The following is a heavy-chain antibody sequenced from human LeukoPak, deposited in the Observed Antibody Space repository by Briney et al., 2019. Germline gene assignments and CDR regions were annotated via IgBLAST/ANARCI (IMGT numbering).Heavy chain of an antibody. Sequence: SETLSLTCAVYGGSFSGYYWSWIRQPPGKGLEWIGEINHSGSTNYNPSLKSRVTISVGTSKNQFSLKLSSVTAADTAVYYCASIPRPRPLVVAIDYWGQGTLVTVSS. V-gene: IGHV4-34*01. J-gene: IGHJ4*02. CDR3: ASIPRPRPLVVAIDY. D-gene: IGHD2-2*01. CDR2: INHSGST. CDR1: GGSFSGYY.